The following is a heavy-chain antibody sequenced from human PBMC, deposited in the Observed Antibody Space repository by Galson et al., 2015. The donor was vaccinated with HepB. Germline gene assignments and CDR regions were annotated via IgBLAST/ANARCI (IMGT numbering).Heavy chain of an antibody. J-gene: IGHJ4*02. CDR1: GGSVSSYY. CDR2: IYSSGNT. D-gene: IGHD3-22*01. CDR3: ARGPRKAYDYDRSGSTYYFDY. V-gene: IGHV4-4*07. Sequence: LSLTCTVSGGSVSSYYWSWIRQPAGKGLEWIGRIYSSGNTNYNPSLKSRVTMSLDTSKNQFSLRMSSVTAADTAMYYCARGPRKAYDYDRSGSTYYFDYWGQGTLVTVSS.